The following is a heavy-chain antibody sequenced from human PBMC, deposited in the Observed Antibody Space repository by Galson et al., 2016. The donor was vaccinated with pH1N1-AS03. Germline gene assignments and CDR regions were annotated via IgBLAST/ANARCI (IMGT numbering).Heavy chain of an antibody. J-gene: IGHJ5*02. CDR1: GYTFTNYG. D-gene: IGHD3-10*01. Sequence: SVKVSCKASGYTFTNYGISWVRQAPGQGLEYMGWIGTYTIYAQKLQGRVTMTTDTSTSTAYMELRSLRSDDTAVYYCARSGSGSFYEGDLWGQGTLVSVSS. CDR2: IGTYT. CDR3: ARSGSGSFYEGDL. V-gene: IGHV1-18*01.